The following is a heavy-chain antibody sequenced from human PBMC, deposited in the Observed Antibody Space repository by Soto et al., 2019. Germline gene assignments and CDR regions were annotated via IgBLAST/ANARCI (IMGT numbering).Heavy chain of an antibody. CDR2: MYNTGST. CDR1: GGSISSYY. V-gene: IGHV4-59*01. Sequence: QVRLQESGPGLVKPSETLSLTCTVSGGSISSYYWSWIRQPPGKGLEWIGYMYNTGSTIYNPSLKRRFTTSVDTSKNQFFLKLNSVTAADTAVYYCARDLWGYCGTDCYPLDVWGQGTTVTVSS. D-gene: IGHD2-21*02. J-gene: IGHJ6*02. CDR3: ARDLWGYCGTDCYPLDV.